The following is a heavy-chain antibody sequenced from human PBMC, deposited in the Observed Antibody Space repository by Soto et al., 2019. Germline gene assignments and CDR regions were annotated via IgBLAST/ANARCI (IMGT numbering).Heavy chain of an antibody. CDR1: TLRFSDHT. CDR2: INNSGHYT. V-gene: IGHV3-23*01. J-gene: IGHJ3*02. Sequence: GGSLRLSCTPSTLRFSDHTMNWVRQAPGKGLEWVSDINNSGHYTYYADSVKGRFTISRDNSKNTMFLQMNNLRVEDTAMYYCARRPDAFDIWGQGTMVTVSS. CDR3: ARRPDAFDI.